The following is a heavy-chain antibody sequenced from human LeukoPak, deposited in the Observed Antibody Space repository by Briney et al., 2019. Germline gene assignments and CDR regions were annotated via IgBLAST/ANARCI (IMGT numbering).Heavy chain of an antibody. Sequence: GGSLRLSCAASGFTFSSYAMHWVRQAPGKGLEWVAVISYDGSNKYYADSMKGRFTISRDNPKNTLYLQMNSLRAEDTAVYYCARALVPAAIGLDYWGQGTLVTVSS. CDR3: ARALVPAAIGLDY. CDR2: ISYDGSNK. D-gene: IGHD2-2*01. CDR1: GFTFSSYA. V-gene: IGHV3-30*01. J-gene: IGHJ4*02.